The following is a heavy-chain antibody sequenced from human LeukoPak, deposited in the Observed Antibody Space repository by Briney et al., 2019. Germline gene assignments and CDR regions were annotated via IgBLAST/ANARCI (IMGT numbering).Heavy chain of an antibody. V-gene: IGHV3-7*01. Sequence: GGSLRLSCAASGFTFSSYWMSWVRQAPGKGLEWVANIKKDGSEKYYVDSVKGRFTISRDKSKKTLYLQMNSLRAEDTAVYYCAKGGGYYDSSGYPAYWYFDLWGRGTLVTVSS. CDR3: AKGGGYYDSSGYPAYWYFDL. CDR1: GFTFSSYW. CDR2: IKKDGSEK. D-gene: IGHD3-22*01. J-gene: IGHJ2*01.